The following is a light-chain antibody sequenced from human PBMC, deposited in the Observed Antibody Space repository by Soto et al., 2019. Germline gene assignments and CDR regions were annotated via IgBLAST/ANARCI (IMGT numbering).Light chain of an antibody. J-gene: IGKJ3*01. V-gene: IGKV1-27*01. CDR2: AAS. CDR1: QGISNY. CDR3: QKYNSAPPLT. Sequence: DIQMTQSPSSLSASVGDRVTITCRGSQGISNYLAWYQQKPGKVPKLLIYAASTLQSGVPSRFSGSGSGTDFTLTISSLQPEDVATYYCQKYNSAPPLTFGPGTKVDIK.